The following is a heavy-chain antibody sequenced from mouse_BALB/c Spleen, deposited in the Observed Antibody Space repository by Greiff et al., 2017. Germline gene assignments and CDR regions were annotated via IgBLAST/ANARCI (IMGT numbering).Heavy chain of an antibody. J-gene: IGHJ2*01. CDR1: GFTFSSFG. CDR3: ARSDGYYPLFDY. CDR2: ISSGSSTI. D-gene: IGHD2-3*01. V-gene: IGHV5-17*02. Sequence: EVHLVESGGGLVQPGGSRKLSCAASGFTFSSFGMHWVRQAPEKGLEWVAYISSGSSTIYYADTVKGRFTISRDNPKNTLFLQMTSLRSEDTAMYYCARSDGYYPLFDYWGQGTTLTVSS.